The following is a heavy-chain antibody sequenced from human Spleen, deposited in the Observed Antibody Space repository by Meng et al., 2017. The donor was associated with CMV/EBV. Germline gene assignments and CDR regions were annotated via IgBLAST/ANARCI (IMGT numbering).Heavy chain of an antibody. D-gene: IGHD1-1*01. CDR2: INHSGST. J-gene: IGHJ4*02. CDR3: ARVWNSAPGY. CDR1: GGSFSGYY. Sequence: SETLSLTCAVYGGSFSGYYWSWIRQPPGKGLEWIGEINHSGSTNYNPSLKSRVTISVDTSKNQFSLKLSSVTAADTAVYYCARVWNSAPGYWGQGTLVTVSS. V-gene: IGHV4-34*01.